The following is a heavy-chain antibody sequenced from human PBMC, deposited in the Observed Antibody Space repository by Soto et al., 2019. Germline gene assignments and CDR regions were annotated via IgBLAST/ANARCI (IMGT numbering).Heavy chain of an antibody. D-gene: IGHD6-13*01. CDR1: GCSISSSSYY. CDR2: IYYSGST. CDR3: ARHASIAAAVYLPHY. Sequence: PXETLSLTCTVAGCSISSSSYYWGWIRQPRGKGLEWIGSIYYSGSTYYNPSLKSRVTISVDTSKNQFSLKLSSVTAADTAVYYCARHASIAAAVYLPHYWGQGTLVTVSS. V-gene: IGHV4-39*01. J-gene: IGHJ4*02.